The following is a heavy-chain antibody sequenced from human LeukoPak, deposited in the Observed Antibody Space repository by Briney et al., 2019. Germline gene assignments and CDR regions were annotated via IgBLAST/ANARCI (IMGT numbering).Heavy chain of an antibody. Sequence: ASVKVSCKASGYTFTGYYMHWVRQAPGQGLEWMGCINPNSGGTNYAQKFQGRVTMTRDTSISTAYMELSRLRSDDTAVYYCARTGRLRFTGGFDIWGQGTMVTVSS. CDR2: INPNSGGT. D-gene: IGHD3-10*01. V-gene: IGHV1-2*02. CDR3: ARTGRLRFTGGFDI. J-gene: IGHJ3*02. CDR1: GYTFTGYY.